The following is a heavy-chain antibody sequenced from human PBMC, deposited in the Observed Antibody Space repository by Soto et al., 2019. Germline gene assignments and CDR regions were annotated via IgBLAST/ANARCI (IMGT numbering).Heavy chain of an antibody. CDR2: IYPGDSDT. CDR3: ARQGYSFGYDY. Sequence: GESLKISCHGSENSFTTYWIAWVRQMPGKGLEWMGIIYPGDSDTRYSPSFQGQVTISADKSISTAYLQWGSLKASDTAMYYCARQGYSFGYDYWGLGTLVTVSS. CDR1: ENSFTTYW. V-gene: IGHV5-51*01. J-gene: IGHJ4*02. D-gene: IGHD5-18*01.